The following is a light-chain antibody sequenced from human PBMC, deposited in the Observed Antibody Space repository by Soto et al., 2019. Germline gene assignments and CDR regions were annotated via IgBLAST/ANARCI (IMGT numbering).Light chain of an antibody. CDR2: DNN. CDR1: SSNIGTYY. CDR3: GTWDTSLSVVV. V-gene: IGLV1-51*01. J-gene: IGLJ2*01. Sequence: QSVLTQAPSASAAPGQTVTISCSGSSSNIGTYYISWYQHLPGAAPKLLIDDNNMRPSGIPDRFSASKSGTSGTLGITGLQTGDEADYYCGTWDTSLSVVVFGGGTKVTVL.